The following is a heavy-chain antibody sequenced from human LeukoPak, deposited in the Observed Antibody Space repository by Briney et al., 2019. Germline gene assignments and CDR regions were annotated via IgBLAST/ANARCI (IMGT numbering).Heavy chain of an antibody. V-gene: IGHV3-23*01. CDR3: AAVDVDTAFP. D-gene: IGHD5-18*01. Sequence: GGSLRLSCAASGFTFSTYGMSWVRQAPGKGLEWVSAISGSGGSTYYADSVKGRFTISRDNSKNTLYLQMNSLRAEDTAVYYCAAVDVDTAFPWGQGTLVTVSS. CDR2: ISGSGGST. J-gene: IGHJ5*02. CDR1: GFTFSTYG.